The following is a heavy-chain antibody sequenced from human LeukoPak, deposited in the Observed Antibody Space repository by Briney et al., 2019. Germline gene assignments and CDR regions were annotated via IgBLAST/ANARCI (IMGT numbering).Heavy chain of an antibody. J-gene: IGHJ1*01. CDR3: ARSRSTTGPFQH. Sequence: PSETLSLTCAVYGGSFSGYYWNWIRQPPGKGLEWIGSIYHSGSTYYNPSLKSRVTISVDTSKNQFSLKLSSVTAADTAVYYCARSRSTTGPFQHWGQGTLVTVSS. CDR1: GGSFSGYY. V-gene: IGHV4-34*01. CDR2: IYHSGST. D-gene: IGHD1-26*01.